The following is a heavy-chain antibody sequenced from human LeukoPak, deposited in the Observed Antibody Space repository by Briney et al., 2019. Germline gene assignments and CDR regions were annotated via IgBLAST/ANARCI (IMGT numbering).Heavy chain of an antibody. CDR3: AKSVSGQPVACDI. Sequence: PGGSLRLSCAASEFTFSIYGMHWVRQAPGKGLEWVAYIRYDGSVKYYADSVKGRFAISRDNSKNTLYLQMNSLRVEDTAVYYCAKSVSGQPVACDIWGQGTMVTVSS. V-gene: IGHV3-30*02. J-gene: IGHJ3*02. CDR1: EFTFSIYG. D-gene: IGHD3-10*01. CDR2: IRYDGSVK.